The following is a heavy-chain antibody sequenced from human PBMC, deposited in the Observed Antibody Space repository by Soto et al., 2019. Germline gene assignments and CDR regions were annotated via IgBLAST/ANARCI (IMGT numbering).Heavy chain of an antibody. V-gene: IGHV5-51*01. D-gene: IGHD6-13*01. CDR3: ARHGWIATAGKGRGNWFDP. J-gene: IGHJ5*02. CDR2: IYPGDSDT. CDR1: GYSFTSYW. Sequence: EVQLVQSGAEVKKPGESLKISCKGSGYSFTSYWIGWVRQMPGKGLEWMGIIYPGDSDTRYSPSFQGQVTISADKSIRTAHLQWRSLKASDTAMYYCARHGWIATAGKGRGNWFDPWGQGTLVTVSS.